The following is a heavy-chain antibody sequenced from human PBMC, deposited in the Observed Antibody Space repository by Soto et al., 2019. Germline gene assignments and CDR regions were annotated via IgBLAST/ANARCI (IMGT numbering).Heavy chain of an antibody. V-gene: IGHV3-72*01. CDR2: IRNKANSYTT. D-gene: IGHD2-15*01. CDR1: GFTFSDHC. J-gene: IGHJ3*01. Sequence: GGSLRLSCAASGFTFSDHCMDWVRQAPGKGLEWVGRIRNKANSYTTEYAASVKGRIAISRDDSENLLYLQRNSVKAEDTAVYYCARGHCSGNSCYSHAFDLWGQGTMVTVSS. CDR3: ARGHCSGNSCYSHAFDL.